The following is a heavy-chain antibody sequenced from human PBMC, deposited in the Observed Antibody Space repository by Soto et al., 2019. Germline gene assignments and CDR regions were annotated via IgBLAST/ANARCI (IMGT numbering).Heavy chain of an antibody. V-gene: IGHV4-39*01. CDR2: IYYSGST. Sequence: SETLSLTCTVSGGSISSSSYYWGWIRQPPGKGLEWIGSIYYSGSTYYNPSLKSRVTISVDTSKNQFSLKLSSVTAADTAVYYCASKNYDILTGYYTPDCWGQGTLVTVSS. CDR1: GGSISSSSYY. D-gene: IGHD3-9*01. J-gene: IGHJ4*02. CDR3: ASKNYDILTGYYTPDC.